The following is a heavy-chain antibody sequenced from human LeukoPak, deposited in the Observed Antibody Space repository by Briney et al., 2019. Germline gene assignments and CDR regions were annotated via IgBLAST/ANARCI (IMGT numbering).Heavy chain of an antibody. CDR1: GFTFYSHG. Sequence: GGSLRLSCATSGFTFYSHGMHWVRQAPGKGLEWVTFIRYDGSDKYYVDSVKGRFTVSRDNSKNTLYLQLTSPTTEGTALYYCVKDHFNSSSWSPFDHWGQGTLVTVSS. D-gene: IGHD6-13*01. CDR3: VKDHFNSSSWSPFDH. CDR2: IRYDGSDK. V-gene: IGHV3-30*02. J-gene: IGHJ4*02.